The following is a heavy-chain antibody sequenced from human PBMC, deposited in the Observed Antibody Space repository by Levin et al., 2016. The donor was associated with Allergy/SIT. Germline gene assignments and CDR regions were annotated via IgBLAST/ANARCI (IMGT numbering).Heavy chain of an antibody. CDR3: ARSASREITGYGLPAEYYGMDV. J-gene: IGHJ6*02. CDR2: IYHSGST. D-gene: IGHD5-18*01. Sequence: VRQAPGKGLEWIGEIYHSGSTNYNPSLKSRVTISVDKSKNQFSLKLSSVTAADTAVYYCARSASREITGYGLPAEYYGMDVWGQGTTVTVSS. V-gene: IGHV4-4*02.